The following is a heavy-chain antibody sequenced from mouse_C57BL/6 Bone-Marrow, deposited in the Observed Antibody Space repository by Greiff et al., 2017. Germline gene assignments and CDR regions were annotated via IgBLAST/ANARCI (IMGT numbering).Heavy chain of an antibody. J-gene: IGHJ3*01. CDR2: ISSGGSYT. D-gene: IGHD4-1*01. CDR3: ARPNGAWFAY. Sequence: EVKLMESGGDLVKPGGSLKLSCAASGFTFSSYGMSWVRQTPDKRLEWVATISSGGSYTYYPDSVKGRFTISRDNAKNTRYLQMSSLKSEDTAMYYCARPNGAWFAYWGRGTLVTVSA. CDR1: GFTFSSYG. V-gene: IGHV5-6*01.